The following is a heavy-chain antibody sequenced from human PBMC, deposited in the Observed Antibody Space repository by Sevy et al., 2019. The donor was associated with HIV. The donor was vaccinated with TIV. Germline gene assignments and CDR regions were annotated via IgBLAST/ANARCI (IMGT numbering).Heavy chain of an antibody. D-gene: IGHD3-10*02. CDR2: INPHNGNT. V-gene: IGHV1-18*01. Sequence: ASVKVSGKASGYTFNNFGISWVRQAPGQGLEWMGWINPHNGNTKYARKLQDRVTMTTDTSTSTAYMELRSLRSDDTAVYYCAREGTLITMLLWGQGTLVTVSS. CDR1: GYTFNNFG. J-gene: IGHJ4*02. CDR3: AREGTLITMLL.